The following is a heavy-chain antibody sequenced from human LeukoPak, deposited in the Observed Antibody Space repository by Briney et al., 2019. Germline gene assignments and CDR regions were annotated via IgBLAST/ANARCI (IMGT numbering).Heavy chain of an antibody. CDR2: ISSSSSYI. J-gene: IGHJ4*02. CDR3: ANLPRSLLWFGELAY. V-gene: IGHV3-21*01. Sequence: GGSLRLSCAASGFTFSSYSMNWVRQAPGKGLEWVSFISSSSSYIYYADSVKGRFTISRDNAKNSLNLQMNSLRAEDTAVYYCANLPRSLLWFGELAYWGQGTLVTVSS. D-gene: IGHD3-10*01. CDR1: GFTFSSYS.